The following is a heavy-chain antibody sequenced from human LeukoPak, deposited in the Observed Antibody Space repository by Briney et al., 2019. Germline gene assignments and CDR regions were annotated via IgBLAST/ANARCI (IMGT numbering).Heavy chain of an antibody. CDR1: DGSISSNHW. CDR2: IYHSGRT. V-gene: IGHV4-4*02. CDR3: ARSYDTGWYEDY. D-gene: IGHD6-19*01. Sequence: SETLSLTCTVSDGSISSNHWWSWVRQPPGKGLEWIGEIYHSGRTNYNPSLKSRVTISVDKSKNQFSLNLNSVTAADTAVYYCARSYDTGWYEDYWGQGTLVTVSS. J-gene: IGHJ4*02.